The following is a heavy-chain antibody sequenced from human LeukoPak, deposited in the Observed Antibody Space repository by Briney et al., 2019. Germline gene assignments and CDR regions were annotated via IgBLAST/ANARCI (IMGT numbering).Heavy chain of an antibody. CDR3: ARDRYYYDSSGYYYWFDP. Sequence: ASETLSLTCTVSGGSISSYYWSWIRQPPGKGLEWIGYIYYSGSTNYNPSLKSRVTISVDTSKNQFSLKLSSVTAADTAVYYCARDRYYYDSSGYYYWFDPWGQGTLITVSS. D-gene: IGHD3-22*01. V-gene: IGHV4-59*01. J-gene: IGHJ5*02. CDR1: GGSISSYY. CDR2: IYYSGST.